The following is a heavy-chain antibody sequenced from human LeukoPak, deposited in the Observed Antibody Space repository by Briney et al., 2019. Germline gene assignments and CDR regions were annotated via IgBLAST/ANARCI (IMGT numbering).Heavy chain of an antibody. CDR2: IIPILGTA. D-gene: IGHD2-2*01. Sequence: AASVKVSCKASGGTFSSYAISWVRQAPGQGLEWMGGIIPILGTANYAQKFQGRVTITADESTSTAYMELSSLRSEDTAVYYCARGAYCSSTSCYHYGMDVWGKGTTVTVSS. CDR3: ARGAYCSSTSCYHYGMDV. V-gene: IGHV1-69*13. CDR1: GGTFSSYA. J-gene: IGHJ6*04.